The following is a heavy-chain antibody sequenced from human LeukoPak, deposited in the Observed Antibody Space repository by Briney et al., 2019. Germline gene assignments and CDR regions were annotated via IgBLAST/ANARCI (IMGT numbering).Heavy chain of an antibody. V-gene: IGHV4-39*01. CDR1: GGSISTNSYY. CDR2: IYYSGST. Sequence: SETLSLTCTVSGGSISTNSYYWGWIRQPPGKGLEWIGSIYYSGSTYYNVSLKSRVTISVDTSKNQFSLKLSSVTAADTAVYYCARRVIRGEYYWGQGTLVTVSS. CDR3: ARRVIRGEYY. J-gene: IGHJ4*02. D-gene: IGHD3-10*01.